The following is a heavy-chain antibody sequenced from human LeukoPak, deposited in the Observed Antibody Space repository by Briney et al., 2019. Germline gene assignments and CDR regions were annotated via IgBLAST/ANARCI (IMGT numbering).Heavy chain of an antibody. D-gene: IGHD3-22*01. CDR3: VRVIGAPNYYYYMDV. CDR2: IYTSGST. J-gene: IGHJ6*03. CDR1: GGSISTYY. Sequence: SETLSLTCTVSGGSISTYYWSWIRQPAGKGLEWIGRIYTSGSTNYNPSLKSRVTMSVDTSKNQFSLKLSSVTVADTAVYYCVRVIGAPNYYYYMDVWGKGTTVTVSS. V-gene: IGHV4-4*07.